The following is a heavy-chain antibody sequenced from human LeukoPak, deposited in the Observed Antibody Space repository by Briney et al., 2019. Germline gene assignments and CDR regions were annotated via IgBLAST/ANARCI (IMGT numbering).Heavy chain of an antibody. D-gene: IGHD5-18*01. CDR3: ARLLGYGSRHYMDV. CDR1: GGSISSYY. V-gene: IGHV4-59*01. Sequence: TSSETLSLTCTVSGGSISSYYWSWIRQPPGKGLEWIGDIYYSGSTNYNPSLKSRVTISVDTSKNQFSLKLSSVTAADTAVYYCARLLGYGSRHYMDVWGKGTTVTVSS. J-gene: IGHJ6*03. CDR2: IYYSGST.